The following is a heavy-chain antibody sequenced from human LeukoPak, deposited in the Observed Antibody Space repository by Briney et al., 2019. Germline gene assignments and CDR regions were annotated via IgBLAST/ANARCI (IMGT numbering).Heavy chain of an antibody. Sequence: PSETLSLTCTVSGGSISSYYWSWIRQPPGKGLEWIGYIYYSGSTNYNPSLKSRVTISVDTSKNQFSLKLSSVTAADTAVYYCAREVDYGGNLRAFDYWGQGTLVTVSS. CDR2: IYYSGST. J-gene: IGHJ4*02. D-gene: IGHD4-23*01. V-gene: IGHV4-59*01. CDR3: AREVDYGGNLRAFDY. CDR1: GGSISSYY.